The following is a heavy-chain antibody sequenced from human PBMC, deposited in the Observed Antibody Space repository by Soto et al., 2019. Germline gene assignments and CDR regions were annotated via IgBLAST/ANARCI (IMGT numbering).Heavy chain of an antibody. CDR1: GGTFSSYA. CDR3: ASHYDSSGYYYRGLDY. Sequence: QVQLVQSGAEVKKPGSSVKVSCKASGGTFSSYAISWVRQAPGQGLEWMGGIIPIFGTADYAQKFQGRVTITAAESTSTASMELSSLRSEDTAVYYCASHYDSSGYYYRGLDYWGQGTLVTVSS. CDR2: IIPIFGTA. V-gene: IGHV1-69*12. D-gene: IGHD3-22*01. J-gene: IGHJ4*02.